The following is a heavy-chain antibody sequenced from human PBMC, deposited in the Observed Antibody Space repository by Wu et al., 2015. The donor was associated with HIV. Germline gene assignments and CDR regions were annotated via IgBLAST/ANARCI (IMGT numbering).Heavy chain of an antibody. J-gene: IGHJ3*02. CDR1: GYTFTGYY. D-gene: IGHD6-19*01. CDR3: ARDMGHEGRQWLVQPGAFDI. Sequence: QVQLVQSGAEVKKPGASVKVSCKASGYTFTGYYIHWVRQAPGQGLEWMGWINPNSGGTNSAQKFQGRVTMTRDTSISTAYMELSRLRSDDTAVYYCARDMGHEGRQWLVQPGAFDIWARDNGHRLF. CDR2: INPNSGGT. V-gene: IGHV1-2*02.